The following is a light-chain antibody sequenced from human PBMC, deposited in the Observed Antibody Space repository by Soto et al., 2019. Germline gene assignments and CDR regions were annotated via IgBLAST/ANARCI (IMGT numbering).Light chain of an antibody. CDR1: QSVGSNN. V-gene: IGKV3-20*01. Sequence: EIVLTQSPGTQSLSPGETATLSCRASQSVGSNNLAWYHQKPGQTPRLLIYDASSRATGIPDRFSGSESGTDFTLTITRLEPEDFAVYYCQQYANSITFGQGTRLEI. J-gene: IGKJ5*01. CDR3: QQYANSIT. CDR2: DAS.